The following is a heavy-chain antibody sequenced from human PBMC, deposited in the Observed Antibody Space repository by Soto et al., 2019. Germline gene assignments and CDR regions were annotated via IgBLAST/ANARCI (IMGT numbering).Heavy chain of an antibody. CDR2: IIPILGIA. Sequence: SVKVSCKASGGTFSSYTISWVRQAPGQGLEWMGRIIPILGIANYAQKLQGRVTITAVKSTSTAYMELSSLRSEDTAVYYCTGYCSSTSCYYTGYWGQGTLVTVSS. D-gene: IGHD2-2*01. J-gene: IGHJ4*02. CDR1: GGTFSSYT. V-gene: IGHV1-69*02. CDR3: TGYCSSTSCYYTGY.